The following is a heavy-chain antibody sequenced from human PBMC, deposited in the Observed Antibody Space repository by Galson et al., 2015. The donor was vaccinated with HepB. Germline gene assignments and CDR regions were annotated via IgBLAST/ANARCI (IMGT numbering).Heavy chain of an antibody. J-gene: IGHJ6*02. CDR3: ASTSSSPYYYYYYGMDV. Sequence: LRLSCAASGFTFSSYSMNWVRQAPGKGLEWVSSISSSSYIYYADSVKGRFTISRDNAKNSLYLQMNSLRAEDTAVYYCASTSSSPYYYYYYGMDVWGQGTTVTVSS. CDR2: ISSSSYI. D-gene: IGHD6-6*01. V-gene: IGHV3-21*01. CDR1: GFTFSSYS.